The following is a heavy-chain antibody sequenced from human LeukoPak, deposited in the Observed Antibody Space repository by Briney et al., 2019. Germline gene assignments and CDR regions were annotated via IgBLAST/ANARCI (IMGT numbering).Heavy chain of an antibody. CDR3: ARQYTTSSSYDY. V-gene: IGHV5-51*01. CDR2: IDPGDSDT. CDR1: GYTFTSYW. J-gene: IGHJ4*02. D-gene: IGHD6-6*01. Sequence: GESLKISCKASGYTFTSYWIGWVRQMPGKGLEWMGIIDPGDSDTRYSPSFQGRVTISADKSISTAYLQWSSLKASDTAMYYCARQYTTSSSYDYWGQGTLVTVSS.